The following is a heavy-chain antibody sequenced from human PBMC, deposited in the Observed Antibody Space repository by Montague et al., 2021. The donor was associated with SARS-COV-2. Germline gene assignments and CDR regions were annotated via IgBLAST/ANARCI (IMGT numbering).Heavy chain of an antibody. D-gene: IGHD6-19*01. Sequence: TLSLTCTVSGGSISSGGYYWSWIRQHPGKGLEWIGYIYYSGGTYYNPSLKSRVTISVDTSMNQFSLKLSSVTAADTAVYYCARGGSYSSGWYGVDYYYGMDVWGQGTTVTVSS. CDR2: IYYSGGT. CDR1: GGSISSGGYY. V-gene: IGHV4-31*03. CDR3: ARGGSYSSGWYGVDYYYGMDV. J-gene: IGHJ6*02.